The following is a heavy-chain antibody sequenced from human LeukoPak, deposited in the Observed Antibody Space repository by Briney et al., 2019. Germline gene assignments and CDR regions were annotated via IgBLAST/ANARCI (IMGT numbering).Heavy chain of an antibody. J-gene: IGHJ5*02. D-gene: IGHD6-19*01. CDR1: GYSFTSYW. CDR3: ARHAFGSGWYSDINGFDP. V-gene: IGHV5-51*01. Sequence: GESLKISCKGSGYSFTSYWIGWVRQMPGKGLGWMGIIYPGDSDTRYSPSFQGQVTISADKSISTAYLQWSRLKASDTAMYYCARHAFGSGWYSDINGFDPWGQGTLVTVSS. CDR2: IYPGDSDT.